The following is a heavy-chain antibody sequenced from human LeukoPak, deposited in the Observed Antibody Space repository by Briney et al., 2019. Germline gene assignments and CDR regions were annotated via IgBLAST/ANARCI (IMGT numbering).Heavy chain of an antibody. D-gene: IGHD3-22*01. CDR3: ASWPPIYYYDSSAKAGNDY. V-gene: IGHV4-59*01. Sequence: SETLSLTCTVSGGSISSYYWSLIRQPPGKGLEWIGYIYYSGSTNYNPSLKSRVTISVDTSKNQFSLKLSSVTAADTAVYYCASWPPIYYYDSSAKAGNDYWGQGTLVTVSS. CDR1: GGSISSYY. CDR2: IYYSGST. J-gene: IGHJ4*02.